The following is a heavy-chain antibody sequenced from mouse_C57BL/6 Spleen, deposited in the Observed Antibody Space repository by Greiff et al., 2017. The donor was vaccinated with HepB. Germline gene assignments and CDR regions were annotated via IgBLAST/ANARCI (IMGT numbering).Heavy chain of an antibody. CDR2: IYPGDGDT. CDR1: GYAFSSSW. J-gene: IGHJ2*01. CDR3: ARLAGTGYYFDY. V-gene: IGHV1-82*01. D-gene: IGHD4-1*01. Sequence: VQLQQSGPELVKPGASVKISCKASGYAFSSSWMNWVKQRPGKGLEWIGRIYPGDGDTNYNGKFKGKATLTADKSSSTAYMQLSSLTSEDSAVYFCARLAGTGYYFDYWGQGTTLTVSS.